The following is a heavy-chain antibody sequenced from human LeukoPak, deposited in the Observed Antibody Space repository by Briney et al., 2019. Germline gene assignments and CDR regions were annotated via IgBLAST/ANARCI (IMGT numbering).Heavy chain of an antibody. J-gene: IGHJ6*02. Sequence: GGSLRLSCAASGFTVSSYYMTWVRQAPGKGLEWVSVMYSGGSTYYAASVKGRVAISRDNSQNTVFLQMNSVRVEDTAVYYCARSYSNHLFGMDVWGQGTAVTVSS. V-gene: IGHV3-66*01. CDR2: MYSGGST. D-gene: IGHD4-11*01. CDR1: GFTVSSYY. CDR3: ARSYSNHLFGMDV.